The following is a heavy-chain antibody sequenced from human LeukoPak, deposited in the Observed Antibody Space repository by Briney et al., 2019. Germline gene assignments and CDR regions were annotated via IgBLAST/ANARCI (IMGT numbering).Heavy chain of an antibody. CDR3: ATLRSITVIVVVSPGLFDY. V-gene: IGHV4-39*01. J-gene: IGHJ4*02. CDR1: GGSISSSSYY. Sequence: SETLSLTCTVSGGSISSSSYYWGWIRQPPGKGLEWVGGIYYSGSTYYNPSLKGRVAISVDTSKNQFSLKLSSVTAADTAVYYCATLRSITVIVVVSPGLFDYWGQGTLVTVSS. CDR2: IYYSGST. D-gene: IGHD3-22*01.